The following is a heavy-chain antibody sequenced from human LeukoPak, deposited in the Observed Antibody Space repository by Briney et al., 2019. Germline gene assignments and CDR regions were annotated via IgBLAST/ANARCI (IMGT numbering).Heavy chain of an antibody. D-gene: IGHD4-17*01. J-gene: IGHJ6*02. Sequence: GGSLRLSCAASGFTFSSYAMSWVRQAPGKGLEWVSAISGSGGSTYYADSVKGRFTISRDNSKNTLYLQMNSLRAEDTAVYYCAKDARKDTVTPHYYYYYGMDVWGQGTTVTVSS. CDR3: AKDARKDTVTPHYYYYYGMDV. CDR2: ISGSGGST. CDR1: GFTFSSYA. V-gene: IGHV3-23*01.